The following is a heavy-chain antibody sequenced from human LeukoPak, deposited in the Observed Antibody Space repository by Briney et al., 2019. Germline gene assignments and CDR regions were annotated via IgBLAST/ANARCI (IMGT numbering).Heavy chain of an antibody. D-gene: IGHD3-22*01. J-gene: IGHJ4*02. CDR3: ARDNYYDRPYYFDY. Sequence: QAGGSLRLSCAASGFTFSSYWMSWVRQAPGKGLEWVANINLDGSEKYYVDSVKGRFTISRDNAKNSLYLQMNSLRAEDTAVYYCARDNYYDRPYYFDYWGQGTLVTVSS. V-gene: IGHV3-7*01. CDR2: INLDGSEK. CDR1: GFTFSSYW.